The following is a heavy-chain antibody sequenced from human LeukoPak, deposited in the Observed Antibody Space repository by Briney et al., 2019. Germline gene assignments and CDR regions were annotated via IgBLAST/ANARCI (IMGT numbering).Heavy chain of an antibody. CDR3: GKDLTGDVSDVDS. J-gene: IGHJ4*02. CDR2: ISYDGSNK. Sequence: GGSLRLSCAASGFTFSSYGMHWVRQAPGKGLEWVAVISYDGSNKYYADSVKGRFTISRDNSKNTLYLQMNSLRAEDTAIYYCGKDLTGDVSDVDSWGQGILVTVSS. D-gene: IGHD7-27*01. V-gene: IGHV3-30*18. CDR1: GFTFSSYG.